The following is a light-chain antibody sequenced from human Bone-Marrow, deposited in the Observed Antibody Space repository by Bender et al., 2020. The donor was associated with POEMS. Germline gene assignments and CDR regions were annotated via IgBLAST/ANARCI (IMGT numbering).Light chain of an antibody. CDR2: ANT. CDR3: AAWDDSLSGSVV. CDR1: RVNIGSNA. Sequence: QSVLTQPPSASGTPGQRVTISCSGSRVNIGSNAVHWYQHLPGTAPKVFIYANTQRPSGVPDRFSGSKSGTSASLAISGLQPEDEADYYCAAWDDSLSGSVVFGRGTKLTVL. J-gene: IGLJ2*01. V-gene: IGLV1-44*01.